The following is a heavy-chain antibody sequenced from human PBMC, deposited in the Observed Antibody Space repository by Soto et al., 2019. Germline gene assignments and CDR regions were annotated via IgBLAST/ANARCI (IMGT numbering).Heavy chain of an antibody. J-gene: IGHJ6*03. CDR1: GFTFSSYA. V-gene: IGHV3-64*01. Sequence: PGGSLRLSCAASGFTFSSYAMHWVRQAPGKGLEYVSAINSNGGSTYYANSVKGRFTISRDNSKNTLYLQMGSLRAEDMAVYYCARDSSSSGLLNYYMDVWGKGTTVTVSS. CDR2: INSNGGST. CDR3: ARDSSSSGLLNYYMDV. D-gene: IGHD6-6*01.